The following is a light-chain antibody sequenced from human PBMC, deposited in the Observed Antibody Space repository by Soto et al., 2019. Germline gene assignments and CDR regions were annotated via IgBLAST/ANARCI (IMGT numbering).Light chain of an antibody. Sequence: EIVLTQSPGTLYLSPGERATLSYRASQSVSSSYLAWYQQKPGQAPRLLIYGASSSATGIPDRFSGSGSGTDFTLTISRLEPEEVAVYYCHQYGSSPLTVRRGTKLEIK. V-gene: IGKV3-20*01. CDR1: QSVSSSY. CDR3: HQYGSSPLT. CDR2: GAS. J-gene: IGKJ2*01.